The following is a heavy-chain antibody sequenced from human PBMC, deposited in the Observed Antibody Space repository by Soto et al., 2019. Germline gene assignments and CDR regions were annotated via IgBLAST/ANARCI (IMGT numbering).Heavy chain of an antibody. CDR3: ATDRGGAPFDY. Sequence: QVQLLESGGGVVQPGRSLRLSCAASGLSFSSYGMHWVRQAPGKGLEWVAVIWSGSSHREYVESVRGRFTISRDDSTKTLFLDMNSLRIEDTAVYYCATDRGGAPFDYWGQGTLVTVSS. D-gene: IGHD2-15*01. J-gene: IGHJ4*02. CDR2: IWSGSSHR. V-gene: IGHV3-33*01. CDR1: GLSFSSYG.